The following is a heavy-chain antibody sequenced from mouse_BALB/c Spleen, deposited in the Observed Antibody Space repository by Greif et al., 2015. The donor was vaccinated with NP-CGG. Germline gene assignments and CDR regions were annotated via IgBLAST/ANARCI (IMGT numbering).Heavy chain of an antibody. CDR3: AGGPAWFAY. Sequence: DVQLQESGAELVKPGASVKLSCTASGFNIKDTYMHWVKQRPEQGLEWIGRIDPANGNTKYDPKFQGKATITADTSSNTAFLQLSSLTSEAPAVYYCAGGPAWFAYWGQGTLVTVSA. CDR2: IDPANGNT. D-gene: IGHD3-3*01. J-gene: IGHJ3*01. CDR1: GFNIKDTY. V-gene: IGHV14-3*02.